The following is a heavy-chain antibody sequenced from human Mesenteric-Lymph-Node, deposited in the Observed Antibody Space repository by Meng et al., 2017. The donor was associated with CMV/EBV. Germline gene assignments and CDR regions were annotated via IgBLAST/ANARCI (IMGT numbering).Heavy chain of an antibody. Sequence: ASGYTFTGYYMHWVRQAPGQGLEWMGRINPNSGGTNYAQKFQGRVTMTRDTSISTAYMELSRLRSDDTAVYYCARVGFVGSGSYRMGYWGQGTLVTVSS. V-gene: IGHV1-2*06. D-gene: IGHD3-10*01. J-gene: IGHJ4*02. CDR2: INPNSGGT. CDR3: ARVGFVGSGSYRMGY. CDR1: GYTFTGYY.